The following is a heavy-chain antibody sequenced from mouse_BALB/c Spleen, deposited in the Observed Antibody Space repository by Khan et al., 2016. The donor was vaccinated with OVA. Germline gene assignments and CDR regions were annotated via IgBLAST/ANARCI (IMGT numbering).Heavy chain of an antibody. CDR1: GYTFTDYY. CDR3: AKSGAGNAMDS. V-gene: IGHV7-3*02. J-gene: IGHJ4*01. Sequence: EVELVESGGGLVQPGGSLRLTCATSGYTFTDYYMSWVRQPPGKALEWLGFIRNKGNGYSTAYSASVNGRFTISRDKSQSHLYLQLNTVSAEDSATSYCAKSGAGNAMDSWGQGTSVTVSS. D-gene: IGHD4-1*01. CDR2: IRNKGNGYST.